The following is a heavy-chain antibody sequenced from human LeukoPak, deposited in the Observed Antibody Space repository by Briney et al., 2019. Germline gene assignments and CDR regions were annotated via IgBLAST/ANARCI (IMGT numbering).Heavy chain of an antibody. J-gene: IGHJ3*02. Sequence: ASVKVSCKASGYTFTSYDINWVRQATGQGLEWMGWINPNSGGTNYAQKFQGRVTMTRDTSISTAYMELSRLRSDDTAVYYCAKPNGDTGAFDIWGQGTMVTVSS. CDR2: INPNSGGT. V-gene: IGHV1-2*02. D-gene: IGHD5-18*01. CDR3: AKPNGDTGAFDI. CDR1: GYTFTSYD.